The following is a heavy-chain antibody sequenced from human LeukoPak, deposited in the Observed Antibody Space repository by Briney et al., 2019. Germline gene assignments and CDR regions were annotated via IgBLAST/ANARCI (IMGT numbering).Heavy chain of an antibody. V-gene: IGHV3-74*01. Sequence: GGSLRLSCAASGFTFSTYFIHWVRQGPGKGLVWVSRIGSDGSSASSADSVKGRFTISRDNSKNTLYLQMNSLRAEDTAVFYCARDDWGFDPWGQGTLVTVSS. CDR2: IGSDGSSA. CDR1: GFTFSTYF. J-gene: IGHJ5*02. D-gene: IGHD2-21*01. CDR3: ARDDWGFDP.